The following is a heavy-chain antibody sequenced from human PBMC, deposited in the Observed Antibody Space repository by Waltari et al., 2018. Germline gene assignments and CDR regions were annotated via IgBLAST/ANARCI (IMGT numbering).Heavy chain of an antibody. D-gene: IGHD1-26*01. CDR1: GYTFTGYY. V-gene: IGHV1-69-2*01. CDR3: ATLVGATMYYFDY. Sequence: VQLVQSGAEVKKPGASVKVSCKASGYTFTGYYMHWVQQAPGKGLGWMGRVDPEDGETIYAEKFQGRVTITADTSTDTVYMELSSLRSEDTAVYYCATLVGATMYYFDYWGQGTLVTVSS. J-gene: IGHJ4*02. CDR2: VDPEDGET.